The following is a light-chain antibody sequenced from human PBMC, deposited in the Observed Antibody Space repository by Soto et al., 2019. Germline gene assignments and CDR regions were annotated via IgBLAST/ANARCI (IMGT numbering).Light chain of an antibody. Sequence: EIVMTQSPATLSVSPGETATLSCRASQSVSSYLAWYQQKPGQAPRLLIYGASTSATGIPARFSGSGSGTEFTLTISGLQSEDFAVYSCQQYNDWPLFTFGQGTRLEIK. CDR1: QSVSSY. V-gene: IGKV3-15*01. CDR3: QQYNDWPLFT. CDR2: GAS. J-gene: IGKJ5*01.